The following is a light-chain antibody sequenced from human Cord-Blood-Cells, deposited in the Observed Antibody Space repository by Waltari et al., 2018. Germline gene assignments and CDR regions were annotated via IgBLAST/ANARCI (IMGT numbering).Light chain of an antibody. V-gene: IGLV2-23*02. Sequence: QSALTQPASVSGSPGQSITISCTGTSSDVGSYNLVSWYQQNQGKAPKLSIYEVSKRPSGVSNRFSGSKSGNTASLTISGLQAEDEADYYCCSYAGSSTWVFGGGTKLTVL. CDR3: CSYAGSSTWV. CDR1: SSDVGSYNL. J-gene: IGLJ3*02. CDR2: EVS.